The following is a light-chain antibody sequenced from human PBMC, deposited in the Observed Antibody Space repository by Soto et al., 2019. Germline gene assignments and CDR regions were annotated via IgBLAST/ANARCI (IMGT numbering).Light chain of an antibody. Sequence: EIVLTQSPGTLSLSRGERATLSCWASQSVSNNYLAWSQQKPGQAPRLLGYGASNSATAIPYRFSARASGNTSAYTSSRVEPEAFGLYYCQQYGRSGTFGQGTKVDIK. V-gene: IGKV3-20*01. J-gene: IGKJ1*01. CDR2: GAS. CDR1: QSVSNNY. CDR3: QQYGRSGT.